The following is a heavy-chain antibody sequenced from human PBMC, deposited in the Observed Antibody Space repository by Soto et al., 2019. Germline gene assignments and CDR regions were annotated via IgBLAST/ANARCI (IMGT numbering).Heavy chain of an antibody. CDR1: GFTFSGYW. CDR3: ARDRDYYKADY. D-gene: IGHD3-22*01. Sequence: EVQLVESGGDLVQPGGSLRLSCAASGFTFSGYWMGWVRQAPGKGLEWVASIMKDGDEKKYVDSVRGRFTISRDNVQNSLLLQMDSLRVEDTAVYYCARDRDYYKADYWSQGTLVTVSS. CDR2: IMKDGDEK. J-gene: IGHJ4*01. V-gene: IGHV3-7*01.